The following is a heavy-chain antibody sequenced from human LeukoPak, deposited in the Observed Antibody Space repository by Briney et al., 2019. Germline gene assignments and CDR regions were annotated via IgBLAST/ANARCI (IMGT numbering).Heavy chain of an antibody. Sequence: GGSLRLSCVASGFTFSSYAMSWVRQAPGKGLEWVSAIGGSGGSTYYADSVKGRFTISRDNSKNTLYLQMTSLRAEDTAVYYCATSPTFDPWGQGTLVTVSS. CDR1: GFTFSSYA. CDR3: ATSPTFDP. V-gene: IGHV3-23*01. J-gene: IGHJ5*02. CDR2: IGGSGGST.